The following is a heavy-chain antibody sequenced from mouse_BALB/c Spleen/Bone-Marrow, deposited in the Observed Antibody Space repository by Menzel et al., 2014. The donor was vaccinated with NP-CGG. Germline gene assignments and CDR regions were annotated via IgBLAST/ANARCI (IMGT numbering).Heavy chain of an antibody. J-gene: IGHJ2*01. D-gene: IGHD1-1*01. CDR1: GYSITSDYA. V-gene: IGHV3-2*02. CDR3: AREGLPTVVDYFDY. Sequence: DVKLQESGPGLVKPSQSLSLTCTVTGYSITSDYAWNWIRQFPGNKLEWMGYISYSGSTSYNPSLKSRISITRDTSKNQFFLQLNSVTTEDTATYHCAREGLPTVVDYFDYWGQGTTLTVSS. CDR2: ISYSGST.